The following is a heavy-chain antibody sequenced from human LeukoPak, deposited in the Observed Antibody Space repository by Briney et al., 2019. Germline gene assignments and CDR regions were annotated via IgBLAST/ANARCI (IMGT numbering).Heavy chain of an antibody. V-gene: IGHV3-23*01. CDR3: AKSTTEYSSSSGVDY. D-gene: IGHD6-6*01. CDR2: ISGSGGST. CDR1: GFTFSSYA. J-gene: IGHJ4*02. Sequence: PGGSLRLSCAASGFTFSSYAMSWVRQAPGKGLEWVSAISGSGGSTYYADSVKGRFTISRDNSKNTLYLQMNSLRAEDTAVYYCAKSTTEYSSSSGVDYWGQGTLVTVSS.